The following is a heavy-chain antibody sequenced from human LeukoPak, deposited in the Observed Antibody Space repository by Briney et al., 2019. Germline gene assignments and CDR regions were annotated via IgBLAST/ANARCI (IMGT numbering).Heavy chain of an antibody. Sequence: SETLSLTCTVSGGSISSDSCHWSWIRQPAEKGLEWIGRIYGSGYANYNPSLKSRVTMSVDTSKNQFSLKLDSVTASDTAVYSCAMGLLIINWFDHWGQGTLVTVSS. CDR3: AMGLLIINWFDH. J-gene: IGHJ5*02. CDR1: GGSISSDSCH. CDR2: IYGSGYA. V-gene: IGHV4-61*02. D-gene: IGHD3-10*01.